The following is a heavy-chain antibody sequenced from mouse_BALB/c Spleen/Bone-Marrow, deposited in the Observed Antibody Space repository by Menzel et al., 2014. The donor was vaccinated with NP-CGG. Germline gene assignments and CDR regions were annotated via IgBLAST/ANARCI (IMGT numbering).Heavy chain of an antibody. J-gene: IGHJ2*01. CDR2: ISYSGST. CDR3: ARLGGYGPYFDY. CDR1: GDSITSGY. Sequence: DVKLQESGPSLVKPSQTLSLTCSVTGDSITSGYWNWIRKFPGNKLEYMGYISYSGSTYFNPSLKSRISITRDTSKNQYYLQLNSVTTEDTATYYCARLGGYGPYFDYWGRGTTLTVSS. D-gene: IGHD1-1*02. V-gene: IGHV3-8*02.